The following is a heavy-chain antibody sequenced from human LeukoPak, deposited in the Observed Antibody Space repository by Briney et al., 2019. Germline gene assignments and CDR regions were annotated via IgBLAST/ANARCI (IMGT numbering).Heavy chain of an antibody. CDR3: AREDYYDSSGYFCH. J-gene: IGHJ4*02. CDR2: TYHSGST. CDR1: GGSISSSNW. V-gene: IGHV4-4*02. Sequence: SETLSLTCAVSGGSISSSNWWSWVRQPPGKGLEWIGETYHSGSTNYNPSLKSRVTISVDKSKNQFSLKLSSVTAADTAVYYCAREDYYDSSGYFCHWGQGTLVTVSS. D-gene: IGHD3-22*01.